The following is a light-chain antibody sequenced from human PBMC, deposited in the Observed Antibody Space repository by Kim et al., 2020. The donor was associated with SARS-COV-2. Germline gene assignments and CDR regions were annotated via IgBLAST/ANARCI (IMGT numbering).Light chain of an antibody. CDR3: QQYYSYPRT. J-gene: IGKJ1*01. Sequence: ASTGDRVTSPRRASQGSSSYLAWYQQKPGKAPKLLIYAASTLQSGVPSRFSGSGSGTDFTLTISCLQSEDFATYYCQQYYSYPRTFGQGTKVDIK. CDR1: QGSSSY. V-gene: IGKV1-8*01. CDR2: AAS.